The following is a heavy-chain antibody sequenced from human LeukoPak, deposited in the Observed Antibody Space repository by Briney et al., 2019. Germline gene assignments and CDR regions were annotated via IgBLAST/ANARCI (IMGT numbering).Heavy chain of an antibody. Sequence: GGPLRLSCAASGFTFSSYGMHWVRQAPGKGLEWVAFIRYDGSTKYYADSVKGRFTISRDNSKNTLYLQMNSLRAEDTAVYYCAKESGDHFEAFDIWGQGTMVTVSS. J-gene: IGHJ3*02. V-gene: IGHV3-30*02. CDR1: GFTFSSYG. D-gene: IGHD1-26*01. CDR3: AKESGDHFEAFDI. CDR2: IRYDGSTK.